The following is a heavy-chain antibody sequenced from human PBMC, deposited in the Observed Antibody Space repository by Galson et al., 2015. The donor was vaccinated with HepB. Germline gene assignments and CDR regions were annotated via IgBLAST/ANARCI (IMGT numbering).Heavy chain of an antibody. CDR1: GGSFSDYV. CDR2: IIPLSGST. J-gene: IGHJ4*02. D-gene: IGHD6-19*01. Sequence: SVKVSCKASGGSFSDYVINWVRQAPGQGPQWMGGIIPLSGSTNYAQKFQDRVTITADESTRTAYVELGSLRSEDTAVYYCARARSVAVAGELVYWGQGTLVTVSS. CDR3: ARARSVAVAGELVY. V-gene: IGHV1-69*13.